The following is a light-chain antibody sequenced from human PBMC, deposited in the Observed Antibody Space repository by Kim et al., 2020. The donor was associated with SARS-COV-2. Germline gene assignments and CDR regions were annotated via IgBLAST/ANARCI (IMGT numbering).Light chain of an antibody. V-gene: IGLV2-14*03. CDR1: SSEVSAYNY. J-gene: IGLJ2*01. CDR2: DVT. Sequence: GQSITNSCTGASSEVSAYNYVSWYQQHPGKAPKLMIYDVTHRPSGVSNRFSGSKSGNTASLTISGLHAEDEADYYCSSYTSSSNVVFGGGTQLTVL. CDR3: SSYTSSSNVV.